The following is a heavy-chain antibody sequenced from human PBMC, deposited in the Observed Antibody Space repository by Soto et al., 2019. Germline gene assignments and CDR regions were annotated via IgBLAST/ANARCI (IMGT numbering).Heavy chain of an antibody. D-gene: IGHD3-3*01. J-gene: IGHJ4*02. CDR2: ISWNSGSI. CDR3: AKAGFWSGYYSLVDY. Sequence: FLRLSCAASGFTFDDYAMHWVRQAPGKGLEWVSGISWNSGSIGYADSVRGRFTISRDNAKNSLYLQMNSLRAEDTALYYCAKAGFWSGYYSLVDYWGQGTLVTVSS. V-gene: IGHV3-9*01. CDR1: GFTFDDYA.